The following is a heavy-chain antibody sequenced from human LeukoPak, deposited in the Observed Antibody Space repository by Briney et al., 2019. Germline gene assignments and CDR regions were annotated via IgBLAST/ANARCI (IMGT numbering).Heavy chain of an antibody. Sequence: GGSLRLSCAASGFTFDDYAMHWVRQAPGKGLEWVAVISYDGSNKYYADSVKGRFTISRDNSKNTLYLQMNSLRAEDTAVYYCARAAGREFDYWGQGTLVTVSS. J-gene: IGHJ4*02. CDR3: ARAAGREFDY. CDR2: ISYDGSNK. V-gene: IGHV3-30-3*01. D-gene: IGHD3-10*01. CDR1: GFTFDDYA.